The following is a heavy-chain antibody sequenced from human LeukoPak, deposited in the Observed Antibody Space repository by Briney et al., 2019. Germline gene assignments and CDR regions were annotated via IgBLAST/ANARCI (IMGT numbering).Heavy chain of an antibody. CDR3: ARDLDRYSSGWYVGY. V-gene: IGHV1-18*01. Sequence: ASVKVSCKASGYTFTSYGISCVRQAPGQGLEWMGWISAYNGNTNYAQKLQGRVTMTTDTSTSTAYMELRSLRSDDTAVYYCARDLDRYSSGWYVGYWGQGTLVTVSS. CDR1: GYTFTSYG. J-gene: IGHJ4*02. CDR2: ISAYNGNT. D-gene: IGHD6-19*01.